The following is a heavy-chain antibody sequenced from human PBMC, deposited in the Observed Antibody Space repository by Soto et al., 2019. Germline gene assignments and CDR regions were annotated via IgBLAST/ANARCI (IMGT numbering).Heavy chain of an antibody. CDR2: IQSGGPT. V-gene: IGHV3-66*01. D-gene: IGHD2-15*01. Sequence: EVHLVESGGGLVQPGGSLRLSCAASGFTVSSKYMSWVRQAPGKGLEWVSIIQSGGPTYYADSVKGRFTISRXTXXXTXXXXXXXXXXXXXAVYYCARDDVLCDGGRCYGVPLDVWGKGTTVTVTS. CDR3: ARDDVLCDGGRCYGVPLDV. J-gene: IGHJ6*04. CDR1: GFTVSSKY.